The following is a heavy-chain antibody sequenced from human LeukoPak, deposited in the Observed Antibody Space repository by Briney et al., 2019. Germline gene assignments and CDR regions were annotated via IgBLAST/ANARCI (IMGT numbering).Heavy chain of an antibody. J-gene: IGHJ3*02. CDR2: IYTSGST. Sequence: SQTLSLTCTVSGGSISSGSYYWSWIRQPAGKGLEWIGRIYTSGSTNYNPSLKSRVTISVDTSKNQFSLKLSSVTAADTAVYYCARGGWFGELLDGFDIWGQGTMVTVSS. D-gene: IGHD3-10*01. CDR3: ARGGWFGELLDGFDI. V-gene: IGHV4-61*02. CDR1: GGSISSGSYY.